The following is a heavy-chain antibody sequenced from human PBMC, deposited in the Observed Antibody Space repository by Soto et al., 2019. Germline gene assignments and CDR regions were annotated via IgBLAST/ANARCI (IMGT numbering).Heavy chain of an antibody. Sequence: SETLSLTCTVSGGSISTYFWSWIRQPPGNGLEWIGYIHHSGSTYYNPSLKSRVTISVDTSKNQFSLKLNSVTAADTAVYYCARESAGSGKNNWFDPWGQGTLVTVSS. CDR2: IHHSGST. V-gene: IGHV4-59*01. CDR3: ARESAGSGKNNWFDP. J-gene: IGHJ5*02. CDR1: GGSISTYF. D-gene: IGHD3-10*01.